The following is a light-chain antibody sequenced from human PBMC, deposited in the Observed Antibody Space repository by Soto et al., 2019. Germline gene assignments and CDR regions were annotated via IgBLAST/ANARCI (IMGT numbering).Light chain of an antibody. J-gene: IGKJ2*01. CDR3: QQYNNRSPET. Sequence: EIVMTQSPATLSVSPGETATLSCRASQSVNSNLAWYQQKPGQAPRLLIYAASTRATGIPSRFSGSGSGTEFTLTISSLQSEDFAIYYCQQYNNRSPETFGQGTKLE. CDR2: AAS. CDR1: QSVNSN. V-gene: IGKV3-15*01.